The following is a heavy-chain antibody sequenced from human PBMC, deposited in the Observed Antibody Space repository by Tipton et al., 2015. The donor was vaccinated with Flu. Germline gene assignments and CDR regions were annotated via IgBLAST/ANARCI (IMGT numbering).Heavy chain of an antibody. CDR3: ARGGLAPGNY. D-gene: IGHD3-3*02. CDR2: IKQDGSEK. J-gene: IGHJ4*02. CDR1: GFIFSDYW. Sequence: SLRLSCAASGFIFSDYWMIWFRQAPGKGLEWVANIKQDGSEKYYVNSVKGRFTIFRDNARNSLYLQMNDLRAEDTAVYYCARGGLAPGNYWGQGTLVTVSS. V-gene: IGHV3-7*01.